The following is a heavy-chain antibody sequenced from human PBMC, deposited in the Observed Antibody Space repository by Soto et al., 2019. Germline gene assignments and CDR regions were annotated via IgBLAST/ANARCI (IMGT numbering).Heavy chain of an antibody. CDR1: GGTFSTYT. Sequence: GASVKVSCTASGGTFSTYTISWVRQAPGQGLEWMGRIIPILNTVNYAQKLQGGVTMTTDTSTSTAYMELRSLRSDDTAVYYCAREIRPGSYAYWGQGTLVTVSS. J-gene: IGHJ4*02. V-gene: IGHV1-69*08. D-gene: IGHD1-26*01. CDR3: AREIRPGSYAY. CDR2: IIPILNTV.